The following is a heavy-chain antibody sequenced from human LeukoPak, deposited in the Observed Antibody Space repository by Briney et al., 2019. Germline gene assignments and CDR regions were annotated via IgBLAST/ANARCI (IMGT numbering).Heavy chain of an antibody. V-gene: IGHV4-59*08. J-gene: IGHJ5*02. CDR1: GGSISSYY. Sequence: PSETLSLTCTVSGGSISSYYWSWIRQPPGKGLEWIGYIYYSGSTNYNPSLKSRVTISVDTSKNQFSLKLSSVTAAGTAVYYCARQRSRNWFDPWGQGTLVTVSS. D-gene: IGHD3-10*01. CDR3: ARQRSRNWFDP. CDR2: IYYSGST.